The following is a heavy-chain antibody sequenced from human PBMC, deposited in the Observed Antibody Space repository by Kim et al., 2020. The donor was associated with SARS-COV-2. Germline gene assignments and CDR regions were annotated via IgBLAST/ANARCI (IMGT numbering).Heavy chain of an antibody. Sequence: GGSLRLSCAASGFTFSSYAMHWVRQAPGKGLEWVAVISYDGSNKYYADSVKGRFTISRDNSKNTLYLQMNSLRAEDTAVYYCARGPRGYYDSSVGAFDIWGQGTMVTVSS. J-gene: IGHJ3*02. D-gene: IGHD3-22*01. CDR3: ARGPRGYYDSSVGAFDI. CDR1: GFTFSSYA. V-gene: IGHV3-30*04. CDR2: ISYDGSNK.